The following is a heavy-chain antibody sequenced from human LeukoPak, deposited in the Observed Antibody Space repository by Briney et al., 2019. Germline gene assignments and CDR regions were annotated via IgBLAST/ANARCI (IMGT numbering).Heavy chain of an antibody. CDR2: IYSDGNT. D-gene: IGHD5-12*01. V-gene: IGHV3-66*02. CDR3: ARGMVATGS. J-gene: IGHJ5*02. CDR1: GFTVSYNY. Sequence: GGPLRLSCAASGFTVSYNYMSWVRQAPGKGLEWVSIIYSDGNTYYADSVKGRFTISRDNSENTVGLQMNSLRVEDTAVYYCARGMVATGSWGQGTLVTVSS.